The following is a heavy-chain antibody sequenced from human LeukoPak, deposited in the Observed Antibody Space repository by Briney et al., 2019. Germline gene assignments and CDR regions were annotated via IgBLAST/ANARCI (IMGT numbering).Heavy chain of an antibody. CDR3: ASKYYDFWSGYYYFDY. CDR1: GGSFSGYY. V-gene: IGHV4-34*01. J-gene: IGHJ4*02. CDR2: INHSGST. Sequence: KPSETLSLTCAVYGGSFSGYYWSWIPQPPGKGLEWIGEINHSGSTNYNTSLKSRVTISVDTSKNQFSLKLSSVTAADTAVYYCASKYYDFWSGYYYFDYWGQGTLVTVSS. D-gene: IGHD3-3*01.